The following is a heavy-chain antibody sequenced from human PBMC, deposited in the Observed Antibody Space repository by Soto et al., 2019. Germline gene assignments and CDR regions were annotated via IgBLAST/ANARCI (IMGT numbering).Heavy chain of an antibody. CDR2: ISGSGGST. Sequence: GGSLRLSCAASGFTFSTYAMSWVRQAPGKGLEWVSAISGSGGSTYYADSVKGRFAISRDNSKNTLYLQMNSLRAEDTAVYYCAIAYYYDTSGYNGYWGQGTLVTVCS. D-gene: IGHD3-22*01. V-gene: IGHV3-23*01. J-gene: IGHJ4*02. CDR1: GFTFSTYA. CDR3: AIAYYYDTSGYNGY.